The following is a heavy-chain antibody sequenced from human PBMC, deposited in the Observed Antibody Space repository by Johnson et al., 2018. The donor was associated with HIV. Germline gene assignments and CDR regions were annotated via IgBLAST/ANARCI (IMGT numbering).Heavy chain of an antibody. CDR2: IYSGGGT. CDR3: VRDPGSSWTDAFDI. CDR1: GFTFSSNY. D-gene: IGHD6-13*01. Sequence: VQLVESGGGLVQPGGSLRLSCAASGFTFSSNYMSWVRQAPGRGLEWVSVIYSGGGTYYADSVKGRFTISRDTSANTVNLQMNGLRADDTATYYCVRDPGSSWTDAFDIWGQGTLVTVSS. V-gene: IGHV3-66*01. J-gene: IGHJ3*02.